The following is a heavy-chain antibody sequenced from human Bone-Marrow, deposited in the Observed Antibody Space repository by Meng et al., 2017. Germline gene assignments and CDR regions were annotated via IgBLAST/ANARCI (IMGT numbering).Heavy chain of an antibody. J-gene: IGHJ3*02. CDR2: IFYTGST. Sequence: SETLSLTCTVSGGSIRSSSYYWGWIRQPPGKGLEWIGNIFYTGSTYFNPSLKSRVTRSVDTSKNQFSLRVTSVTAADTAVYYCARERVSSSWSPDAFDIWGQGTMVTVSS. V-gene: IGHV4-39*07. D-gene: IGHD6-13*01. CDR1: GGSIRSSSYY. CDR3: ARERVSSSWSPDAFDI.